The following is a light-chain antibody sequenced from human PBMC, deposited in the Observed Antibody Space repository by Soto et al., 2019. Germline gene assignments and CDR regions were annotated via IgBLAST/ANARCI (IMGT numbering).Light chain of an antibody. J-gene: IGKJ1*01. CDR1: QSLLHSNGYNY. Sequence: DIVMTQSPLSLPVTPGEPASISCRSSQSLLHSNGYNYLDWYLQKPGQSPQLLIYLGSNRASGVPYRYSGSGSGTDFTLNISTVEAADVGVYYCMQALQTPWTFGQETKVEIK. CDR2: LGS. CDR3: MQALQTPWT. V-gene: IGKV2-28*01.